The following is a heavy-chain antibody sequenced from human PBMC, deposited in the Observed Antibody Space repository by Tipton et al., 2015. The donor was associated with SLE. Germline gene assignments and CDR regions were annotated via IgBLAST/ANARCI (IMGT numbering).Heavy chain of an antibody. CDR2: IYPGDSDT. CDR1: GYSFTSYW. D-gene: IGHD6-19*01. V-gene: IGHV5-51*03. CDR3: ARAPYSSGFEGWFDP. Sequence: QLVQSGAEVKRPGESLKISCKGSGYSFTSYWIGWVRQMPGKGLEWMGIIYPGDSDTRYSPSFQGQVTIPADKSISTAYLQWSSLKASDTAMYYCARAPYSSGFEGWFDPWGQGTLVTVSS. J-gene: IGHJ5*02.